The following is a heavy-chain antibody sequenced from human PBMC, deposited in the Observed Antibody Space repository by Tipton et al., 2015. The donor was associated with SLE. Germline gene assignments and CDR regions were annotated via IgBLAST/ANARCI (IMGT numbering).Heavy chain of an antibody. CDR1: GFTVSSNY. CDR2: IYSGGST. Sequence: SLRLSCAASGFTVSSNYMSWVRQAPGKGLEWVSVIYSGGSTYYADSVKGRFTISRDSSKNTLSLQMSSLRAEDTAVYYCAREGNWAGEVDYWGQGTLVTVSS. V-gene: IGHV3-53*05. D-gene: IGHD7-27*01. J-gene: IGHJ4*02. CDR3: AREGNWAGEVDY.